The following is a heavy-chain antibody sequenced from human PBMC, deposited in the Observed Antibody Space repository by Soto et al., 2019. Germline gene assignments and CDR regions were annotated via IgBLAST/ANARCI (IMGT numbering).Heavy chain of an antibody. Sequence: GGSLRLSCAASRFTFSSYAMSWVRQAPGKGLEWVSGVSGSGGSTYYADSVKGRFTISRDNSKNTLYLQMNSLRAEDTAVYYCTRDQAYSSALWGQGTLVTVSS. CDR3: TRDQAYSSAL. J-gene: IGHJ4*02. CDR2: VSGSGGST. CDR1: RFTFSSYA. V-gene: IGHV3-23*01. D-gene: IGHD2-21*01.